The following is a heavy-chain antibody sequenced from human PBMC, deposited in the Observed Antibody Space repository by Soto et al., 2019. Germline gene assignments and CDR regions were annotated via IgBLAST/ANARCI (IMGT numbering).Heavy chain of an antibody. CDR1: GYTFASYA. J-gene: IGHJ4*02. V-gene: IGHV1-3*01. CDR2: INAGNGNT. Sequence: ASVKVSCKASGYTFASYAMHWVRQAPGQRLEWMGWINAGNGNTKYSQKFQGRVTITRDTSASTAYMELSSLRSEDTAVYYCAKAREIGVVITTSFDYWGQGTLVTVSS. D-gene: IGHD3-22*01. CDR3: AKAREIGVVITTSFDY.